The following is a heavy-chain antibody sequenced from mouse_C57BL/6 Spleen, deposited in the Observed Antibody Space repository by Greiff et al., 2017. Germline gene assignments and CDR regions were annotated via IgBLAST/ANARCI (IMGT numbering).Heavy chain of an antibody. Sequence: QVQLQQSGPELVKPGASVKISCKASGYAFSSSWMNWVKQRPGKGLEWIGRIYPGDGDTNYNGKFKGKATLTADKSSSTAYMQLSSLTSEDSAVYFWASMSYDYDVAFAYWGQGTLVPVSA. CDR2: IYPGDGDT. CDR3: ASMSYDYDVAFAY. CDR1: GYAFSSSW. V-gene: IGHV1-82*01. D-gene: IGHD2-4*01. J-gene: IGHJ3*01.